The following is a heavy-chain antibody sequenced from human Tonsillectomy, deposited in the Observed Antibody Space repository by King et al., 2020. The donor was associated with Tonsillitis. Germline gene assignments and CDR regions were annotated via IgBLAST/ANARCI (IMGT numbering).Heavy chain of an antibody. D-gene: IGHD2-15*01. Sequence: QLQESGPGLVKSSGTLSLTCAVSGGSISSSNWWSWVRQPPGKGLEWIGEIYHSGSTNYNPSLKSRVTISVDKSKNQFSLKLSSVTAADTAVYYCASPHPGHSWWDAFDIWGQGTMVTVSS. J-gene: IGHJ3*02. V-gene: IGHV4-4*02. CDR3: ASPHPGHSWWDAFDI. CDR2: IYHSGST. CDR1: GGSISSSNW.